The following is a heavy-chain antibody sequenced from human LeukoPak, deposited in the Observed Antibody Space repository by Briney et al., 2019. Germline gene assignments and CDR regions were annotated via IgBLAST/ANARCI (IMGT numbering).Heavy chain of an antibody. V-gene: IGHV4-30-2*01. CDR3: ARAHCGGDCYSAPFDY. D-gene: IGHD2-21*02. CDR2: IYHSGST. J-gene: IGHJ4*02. Sequence: PSQTLSLTCAVSGGSISSGGYSCSWIRQPPGEGLEWIGNIYHSGSTYYNPSLKSRVTISVDRSKNQFSLKLSSVTVADTAVYYCARAHCGGDCYSAPFDYWGQGTLVTVSS. CDR1: GGSISSGGYS.